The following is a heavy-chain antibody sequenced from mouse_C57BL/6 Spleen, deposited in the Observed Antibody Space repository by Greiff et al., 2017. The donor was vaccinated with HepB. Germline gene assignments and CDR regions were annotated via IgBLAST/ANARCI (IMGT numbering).Heavy chain of an antibody. Sequence: QVQLQQPGAELVKPGASVKVSCKASGYTFTSYWMHWVKQRPGQGLEWIGRIHPSDSDTNYNQKFKGKATLTVDKSSSTAYMQLSSLTSEDSAVYYCAMNYDYEKFAYWGQGTLVTVSA. CDR2: IHPSDSDT. CDR1: GYTFTSYW. J-gene: IGHJ3*01. V-gene: IGHV1-74*01. CDR3: AMNYDYEKFAY. D-gene: IGHD2-4*01.